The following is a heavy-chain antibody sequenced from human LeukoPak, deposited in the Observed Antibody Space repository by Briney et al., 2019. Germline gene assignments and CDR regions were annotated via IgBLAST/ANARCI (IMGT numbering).Heavy chain of an antibody. D-gene: IGHD5-12*01. Sequence: GRSPRLTCAGSGYTVSTYAMHWVRQAPGKGLEWVAVISSDGTKKYYADSVKGRFTISRDNSKDMLYLQMNSLRVDDTAVYYCARDPNSGYDMVWFLDLWGRGTLVTVSS. J-gene: IGHJ2*01. CDR3: ARDPNSGYDMVWFLDL. V-gene: IGHV3-30-3*01. CDR2: ISSDGTKK. CDR1: GYTVSTYA.